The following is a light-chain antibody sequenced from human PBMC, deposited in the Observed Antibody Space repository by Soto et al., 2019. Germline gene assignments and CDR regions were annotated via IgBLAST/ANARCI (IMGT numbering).Light chain of an antibody. CDR2: AAS. V-gene: IGKV3-15*01. J-gene: IGKJ1*01. Sequence: EIVMTQSPATLSVSPGERATLSCRASQSVNRNLAWYQQKPGQAPRLLIYAASTRATGIPARFSGSGSETEFTLTISFLQSEDVAIYYCQQYNNWWTFGQGTKVEI. CDR3: QQYNNWWT. CDR1: QSVNRN.